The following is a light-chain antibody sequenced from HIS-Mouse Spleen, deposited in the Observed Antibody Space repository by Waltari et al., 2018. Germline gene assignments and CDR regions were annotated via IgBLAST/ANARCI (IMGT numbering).Light chain of an antibody. Sequence: QSALTLPASVSGSPGQSITISCTGTSSDVGGYNYVSWYQQHPGKAPKLMIYEVSNRPSGVSNRFSGSKSGNTASLTISGLQAEDEADYYCSSYTSSSTFWVFGGGTKLTVL. J-gene: IGLJ3*02. V-gene: IGLV2-14*01. CDR3: SSYTSSSTFWV. CDR1: SSDVGGYNY. CDR2: EVS.